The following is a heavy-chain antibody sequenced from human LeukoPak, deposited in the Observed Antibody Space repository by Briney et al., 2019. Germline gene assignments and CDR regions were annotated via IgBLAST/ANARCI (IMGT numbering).Heavy chain of an antibody. CDR3: AREHSSSWYGNWFDP. CDR2: ISAYNGNT. V-gene: IGHV1-18*01. D-gene: IGHD6-13*01. Sequence: ASVKVSCKASGYTFSNFGITWVRQAPGQGLECMGWISAYNGNTKYTQIFQGRVTMTTDASTSTAYMELRSLRSDDTAVYYCAREHSSSWYGNWFDPWGQGTLVTVSS. J-gene: IGHJ5*02. CDR1: GYTFSNFG.